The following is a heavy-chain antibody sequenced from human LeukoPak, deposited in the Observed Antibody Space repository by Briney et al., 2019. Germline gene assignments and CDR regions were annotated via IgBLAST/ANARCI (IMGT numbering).Heavy chain of an antibody. Sequence: SETLSLTCTVSGGSISSYYWSWIRQPPGKGLEWIGSIYYSGSTYYNPSLKSRVTISVDTSKNQFSLKLSSVTAADTAVYYCARAGRDSSGYYVHDAFDIWGQGTMVTVSS. CDR1: GGSISSYY. V-gene: IGHV4-39*07. CDR2: IYYSGST. J-gene: IGHJ3*02. CDR3: ARAGRDSSGYYVHDAFDI. D-gene: IGHD3-22*01.